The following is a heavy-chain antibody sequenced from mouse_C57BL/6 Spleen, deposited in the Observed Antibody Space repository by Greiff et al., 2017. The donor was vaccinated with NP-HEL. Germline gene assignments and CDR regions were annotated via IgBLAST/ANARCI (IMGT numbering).Heavy chain of an antibody. D-gene: IGHD1-1*01. Sequence: QVQLQQSGAELVKPGASVKISCKASGYAFRRYWMNWVTQRPGKGLDWIGQIYPGDGATNYNGKFKGKATLTADKSSSTAYMQLSSLTSEDSAVYFCARSHYGSSPYWYFDVWGTGTTVTVSS. J-gene: IGHJ1*03. CDR3: ARSHYGSSPYWYFDV. CDR1: GYAFRRYW. V-gene: IGHV1-80*01. CDR2: IYPGDGAT.